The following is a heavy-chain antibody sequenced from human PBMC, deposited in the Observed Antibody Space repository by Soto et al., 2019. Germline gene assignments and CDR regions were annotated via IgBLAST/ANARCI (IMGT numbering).Heavy chain of an antibody. V-gene: IGHV4-39*01. CDR3: ARRSSSSLGSLFDP. D-gene: IGHD6-6*01. J-gene: IGHJ5*02. Sequence: SETLSLTCTVSGGSIRSSTYYWDWIRQPPGKGLEWIGAMYYTGNKNYNPSLESRVTMSVDTSKNQFSLKLSSVTPPDTAVYYCARRSSSSLGSLFDPWGRGILVTVSS. CDR2: MYYTGNK. CDR1: GGSIRSSTYY.